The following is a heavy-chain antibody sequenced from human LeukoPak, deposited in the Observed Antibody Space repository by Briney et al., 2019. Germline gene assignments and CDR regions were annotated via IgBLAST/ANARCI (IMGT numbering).Heavy chain of an antibody. CDR2: ISHDGSDQ. D-gene: IGHD2-21*01. CDR1: GFSISSYG. J-gene: IGHJ4*02. CDR3: ARSGGLAAWVIRDY. V-gene: IGHV3-30-3*01. Sequence: PGRTLRLSCVASGFSISSYGMHWVRQTPAKRLEWVGIISHDGSDQKYADSLKGRFTISRDNAKNSLYLQMNSLRAEDTAVYYCARSGGLAAWVIRDYWGQGTLVTVSS.